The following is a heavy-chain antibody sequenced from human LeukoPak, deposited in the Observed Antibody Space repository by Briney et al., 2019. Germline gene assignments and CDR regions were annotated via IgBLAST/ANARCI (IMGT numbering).Heavy chain of an antibody. J-gene: IGHJ5*02. D-gene: IGHD3-16*01. Sequence: GGSLRLSCEASGFVFSSYTMTWVRQAPGQGLEWVSAIGGRGGSTYYADSVKGRVTISRDNSKNTVSLQMNSLRSDDTAIYYCAKEGGAWGQGTLVVVSS. CDR1: GFVFSSYT. V-gene: IGHV3-23*01. CDR2: IGGRGGST. CDR3: AKEGGA.